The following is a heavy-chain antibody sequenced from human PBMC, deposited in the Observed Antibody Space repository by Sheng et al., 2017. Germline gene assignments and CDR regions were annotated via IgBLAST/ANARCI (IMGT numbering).Heavy chain of an antibody. CDR1: GYTFTSYA. V-gene: IGHV1-3*01. D-gene: IGHD3-3*01. CDR3: ARVMIPAAITIFGVEEPWHAFDI. CDR2: INAGNGNT. Sequence: QVQLVQSGAEVKKPGASVKVSCKASGYTFTSYAMHWVRQAPGXRLEWMGWINAGNGNTKYSQKFQGRVTITRDTSASTAYMELSSLRSEDTAVYYCARVMIPAAITIFGVEEPWHAFDIWAKGQWSPSLQ. J-gene: IGHJ3*02.